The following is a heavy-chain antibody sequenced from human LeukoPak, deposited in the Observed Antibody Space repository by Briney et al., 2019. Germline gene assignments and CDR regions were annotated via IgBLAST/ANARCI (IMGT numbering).Heavy chain of an antibody. D-gene: IGHD5-12*01. CDR2: IDPSDSYT. CDR1: GYSFPSYW. J-gene: IGHJ4*02. Sequence: GESLKISCKGSGYSFPSYWITWVRQMPGKGLEWMGRIDPSDSYTNFSPSFQGHVTISADKSISTAYLQWSSLKASDTAMYYCARSYSGYDYLDYWGQGTLVTPSA. CDR3: ARSYSGYDYLDY. V-gene: IGHV5-10-1*01.